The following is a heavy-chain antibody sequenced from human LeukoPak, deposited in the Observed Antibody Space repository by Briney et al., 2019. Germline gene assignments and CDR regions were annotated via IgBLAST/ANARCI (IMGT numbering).Heavy chain of an antibody. D-gene: IGHD5-24*01. V-gene: IGHV1-69*13. Sequence: GASVKVSCKASGGTFSSYAISWVRQAPGQGLEWMGGIIPIFGTANYAQKFQGRVTITADESTSTAYMELSSLRSEDTAVCYCARGDGYNREGRGNWFDPWGQGTLVTVSS. CDR3: ARGDGYNREGRGNWFDP. CDR2: IIPIFGTA. CDR1: GGTFSSYA. J-gene: IGHJ5*02.